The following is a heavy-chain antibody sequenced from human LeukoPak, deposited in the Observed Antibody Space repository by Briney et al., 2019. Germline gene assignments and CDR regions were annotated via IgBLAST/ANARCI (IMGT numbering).Heavy chain of an antibody. J-gene: IGHJ4*02. V-gene: IGHV3-74*01. CDR3: ARDGVATAFDY. CDR2: INSDGSST. Sequence: GGSLRLSCAASGFTFSSYWVHWVRQAPGKGLVWVSRINSDGSSTSYADSVKGRFTISRDNAKNTLYLQMNSLRAEDTAVYYCARDGVATAFDYWGQGTLVTVSS. D-gene: IGHD1-26*01. CDR1: GFTFSSYW.